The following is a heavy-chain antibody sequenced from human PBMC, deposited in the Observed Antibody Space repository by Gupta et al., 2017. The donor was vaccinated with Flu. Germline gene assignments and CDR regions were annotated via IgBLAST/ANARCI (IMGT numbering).Heavy chain of an antibody. Sequence: EVQLLESGGGLVQPGGSLRLSCAACGFAFSSYAMSWVRQAPGKGLEWVSAISGSGGSTYYADSVKGRFTISRDNSKNTLYLQMNSLRAEDTAVYYCAKMKGKVFRTPQDYWGQGTLVTVSS. J-gene: IGHJ4*02. D-gene: IGHD3-10*01. V-gene: IGHV3-23*01. CDR3: AKMKGKVFRTPQDY. CDR2: ISGSGGST. CDR1: GFAFSSYA.